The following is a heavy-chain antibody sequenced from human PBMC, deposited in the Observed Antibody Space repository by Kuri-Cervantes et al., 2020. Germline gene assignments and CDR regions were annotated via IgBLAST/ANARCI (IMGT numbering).Heavy chain of an antibody. V-gene: IGHV3-74*01. D-gene: IGHD4-23*01. J-gene: IGHJ4*02. Sequence: GESLKISCAASAFIISDYWMHWVRQTPGKGLVWVSRINSGGGGTDYADSVKGRFTISRDNAKNSLYLQMNSLRAEDTALYYCAKLGNGFDYWGQGTLVTVSS. CDR1: AFIISDYW. CDR2: INSGGGGT. CDR3: AKLGNGFDY.